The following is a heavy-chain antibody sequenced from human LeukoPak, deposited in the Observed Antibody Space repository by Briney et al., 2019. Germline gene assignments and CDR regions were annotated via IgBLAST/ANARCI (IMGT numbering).Heavy chain of an antibody. J-gene: IGHJ4*02. CDR1: GFTVSSNY. CDR3: ARLTGTTPFDY. D-gene: IGHD1-7*01. V-gene: IGHV3-53*01. Sequence: GGSLRLSCAASGFTVSSNYMSWVRQAPGKGLEWVSVIYSDGSTYYADSVKDRFTLSRDNSKNTLYLQMNSLRAEDTAVYYCARLTGTTPFDYWGQGTLVTVSS. CDR2: IYSDGST.